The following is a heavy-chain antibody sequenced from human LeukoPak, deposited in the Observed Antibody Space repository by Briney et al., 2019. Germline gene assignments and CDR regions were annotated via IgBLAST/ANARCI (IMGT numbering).Heavy chain of an antibody. CDR2: IDYSGST. J-gene: IGHJ4*02. Sequence: SETLSLTCTVSGGSISSTIYYWGWIRQPPGKGLEWIGSIDYSGSTYYNPSLKSRVTIPVDTSKNQFSLNLSSVTAADTAVYYCARTITVIKRYFDFWGQGTLVTVSS. CDR3: ARTITVIKRYFDF. V-gene: IGHV4-39*01. CDR1: GGSISSTIYY. D-gene: IGHD3-22*01.